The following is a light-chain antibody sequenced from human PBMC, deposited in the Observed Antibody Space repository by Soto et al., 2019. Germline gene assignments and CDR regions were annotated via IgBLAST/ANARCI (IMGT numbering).Light chain of an antibody. J-gene: IGLJ1*01. CDR3: SAWDASLNGYV. Sequence: QSVLTQPPSASWTPGQRVPISFFGSSSNIGSKTVNWYQQLPGTAPKLLIYSNYQRPSGVPDRFSGSKSGTSASLAISGLQSEDEADYYCSAWDASLNGYVFGTGTKVTVL. CDR1: SSNIGSKT. V-gene: IGLV1-44*01. CDR2: SNY.